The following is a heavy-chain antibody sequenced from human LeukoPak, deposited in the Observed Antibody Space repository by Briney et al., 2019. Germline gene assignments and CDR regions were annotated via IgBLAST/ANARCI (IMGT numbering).Heavy chain of an antibody. J-gene: IGHJ6*02. CDR2: INPKSGGT. Sequence: ASVKVSCKASGYTFTAYYLHWVRQAPGQGLEWMGWINPKSGGTNFAQKFQGRVTMTRDTSISTAYMDLSGLKSDDTAVYYCARASWSSGGLLDVWGQGTTVTVSS. V-gene: IGHV1-2*02. D-gene: IGHD3-10*01. CDR3: ARASWSSGGLLDV. CDR1: GYTFTAYY.